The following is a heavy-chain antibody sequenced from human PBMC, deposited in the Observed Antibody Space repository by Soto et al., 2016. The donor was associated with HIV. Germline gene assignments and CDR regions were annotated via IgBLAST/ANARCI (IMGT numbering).Heavy chain of an antibody. CDR2: IYYSGIT. Sequence: QVQLQESGPGLVKPSQTLSLTCTVSGGSINNGGYYWSWIRQHPGKGLEWIGYIYYSGITYYNPSLKSRVTISIDTSKNHFSLWLTSVTAADTAVYYCARTTVTTVHYYYYIDVWGKGTTVT. CDR3: ARTTVTTVHYYYYIDV. CDR1: GGSINNGGYY. D-gene: IGHD4-17*01. V-gene: IGHV4-31*03. J-gene: IGHJ6*03.